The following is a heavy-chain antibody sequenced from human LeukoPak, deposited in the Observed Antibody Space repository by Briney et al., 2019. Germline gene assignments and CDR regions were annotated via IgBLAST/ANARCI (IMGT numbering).Heavy chain of an antibody. CDR1: GGTFSSYS. J-gene: IGHJ6*02. D-gene: IGHD1-26*01. CDR2: IIPIFDTA. Sequence: SEKVSCKASGGTFSSYSISWVRQAPGQGLEWMGGIIPIFDTADYAQKFQGRVTITADESTSTAYMELSGLRSEDTAVFYCARISLGAIWGYYYGMDVWGQGTTVTVSS. V-gene: IGHV1-69*13. CDR3: ARISLGAIWGYYYGMDV.